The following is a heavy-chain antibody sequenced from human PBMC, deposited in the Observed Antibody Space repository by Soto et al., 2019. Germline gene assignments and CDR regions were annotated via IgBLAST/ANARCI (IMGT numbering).Heavy chain of an antibody. CDR2: ISAYNGNT. CDR1: GYTFTSDG. J-gene: IGHJ6*02. V-gene: IGHV1-18*04. D-gene: IGHD1-26*01. CDR3: ARARVGATTFHYYYGMDV. Sequence: ASVKVSCKASGYTFTSDGISWVRQAPGQGLEWMGWISAYNGNTNYAQKLQGRVTMTTDTSTSTAYMELRSLRSDDTAVYYCARARVGATTFHYYYGMDVWGQGTTVTVSS.